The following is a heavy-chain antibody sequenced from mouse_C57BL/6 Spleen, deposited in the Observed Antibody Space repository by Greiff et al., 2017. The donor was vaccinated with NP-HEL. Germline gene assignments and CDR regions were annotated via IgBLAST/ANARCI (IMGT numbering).Heavy chain of an antibody. J-gene: IGHJ4*01. CDR1: GYAFTNYL. D-gene: IGHD2-4*01. Sequence: QVQLKQSGAELVRPGTSVKVSCKASGYAFTNYLIEWVKQRPGQGLEWIGVINPGSGGTNYNEKFKGKATLTADNSSSTAYMQLSSLTSEDSAVYFCARGDYDLYYAMDYWGQGTSVTVSS. CDR3: ARGDYDLYYAMDY. CDR2: INPGSGGT. V-gene: IGHV1-54*01.